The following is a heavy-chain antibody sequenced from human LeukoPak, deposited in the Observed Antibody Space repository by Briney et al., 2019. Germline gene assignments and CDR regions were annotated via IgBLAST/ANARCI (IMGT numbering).Heavy chain of an antibody. CDR3: ARFYDILTGYHSDY. CDR2: INHSGST. CDR1: GGSFSGYY. Sequence: SETPSLTCAVYGGSFSGYYWSWIRQPPGKGLEWIGEINHSGSTNYNPSLKSRVTISVDTSKNQFSLKLSSVTAADTAVYYCARFYDILTGYHSDYWGQEPWSPSPQ. V-gene: IGHV4-34*01. D-gene: IGHD3-9*01. J-gene: IGHJ4*01.